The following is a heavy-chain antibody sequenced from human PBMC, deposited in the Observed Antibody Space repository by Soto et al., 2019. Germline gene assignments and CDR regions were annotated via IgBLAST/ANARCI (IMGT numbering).Heavy chain of an antibody. V-gene: IGHV4-31*03. Sequence: QVQLQESGPGLVKPSQTLSLTCTVSGGSISSGGYYWSWIRQHPGKGLEWIGYIYYSGSTYYNPSLKSRVTISVDTSKNQFSLKPSSVTAADTAVYYCARSSTYYDFWRADYYYYMDVWGKGTTVTVSS. D-gene: IGHD3-3*01. CDR1: GGSISSGGYY. CDR2: IYYSGST. J-gene: IGHJ6*03. CDR3: ARSSTYYDFWRADYYYYMDV.